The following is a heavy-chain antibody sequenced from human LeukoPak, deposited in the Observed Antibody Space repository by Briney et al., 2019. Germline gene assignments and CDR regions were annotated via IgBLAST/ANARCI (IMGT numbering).Heavy chain of an antibody. V-gene: IGHV1-69*13. J-gene: IGHJ5*02. D-gene: IGHD3-22*01. CDR3: ARDDDYYDSSGFDP. CDR1: GGTFSSYA. CDR2: IIPIFGTA. Sequence: GASVKVSCKASGGTFSSYAICWVRQAPGQGLEWMGGIIPIFGTANYAQKFQGRVTITADESTSTAYMELSSLRSEDTAVYYCARDDDYYDSSGFDPWGQGTLVTVSS.